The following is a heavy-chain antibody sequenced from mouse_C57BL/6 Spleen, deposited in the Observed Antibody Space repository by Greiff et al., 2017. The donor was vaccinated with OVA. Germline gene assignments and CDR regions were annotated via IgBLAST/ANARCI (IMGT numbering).Heavy chain of an antibody. V-gene: IGHV5-17*01. CDR2: ISSGSSTI. CDR3: ARGDPLPMDY. J-gene: IGHJ4*01. CDR1: GFTFSDYG. Sequence: DVQLVESGGGLVKPGGSLKLSCAASGFTFSDYGMHWVRQAPEKGLEWVAYISSGSSTIYYADTVKGRFTISRDNAKNTLFLQMTSLRSEDTAMYYCARGDPLPMDYWGQGTSVTVSS. D-gene: IGHD6-1*01.